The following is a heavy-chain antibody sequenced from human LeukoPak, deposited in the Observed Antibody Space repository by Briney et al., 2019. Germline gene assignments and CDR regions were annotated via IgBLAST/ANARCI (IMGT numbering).Heavy chain of an antibody. CDR3: SSSRGYDYGMDV. Sequence: PGGSLRLPCAASGFTFTTYVMSWVRQAPGKGLEWVSVISGSGGSTDYADSVKGRFTISRDNSKKTLYLQMYSLRAEDTAVYYCSSSRGYDYGMDVWGQGTTVTVSS. D-gene: IGHD6-13*01. J-gene: IGHJ6*02. CDR1: GFTFTTYV. V-gene: IGHV3-23*01. CDR2: ISGSGGST.